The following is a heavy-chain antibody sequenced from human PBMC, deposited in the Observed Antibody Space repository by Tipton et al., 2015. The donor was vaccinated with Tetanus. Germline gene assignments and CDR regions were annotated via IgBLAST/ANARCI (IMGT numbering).Heavy chain of an antibody. CDR3: AGGAWRGIAAVGTFPGY. D-gene: IGHD6-13*01. CDR1: GGSISSTSYY. J-gene: IGHJ4*02. CDR2: FFYSGST. Sequence: LRLSCTVSGGSISSTSYYRGWIRQPPGKGLEWIGSFFYSGSTYYNPSLKSRVTISVDTSNNQFSLKLTSVTAADTAVYYCAGGAWRGIAAVGTFPGYWGQGTLVTVSS. V-gene: IGHV4-39*01.